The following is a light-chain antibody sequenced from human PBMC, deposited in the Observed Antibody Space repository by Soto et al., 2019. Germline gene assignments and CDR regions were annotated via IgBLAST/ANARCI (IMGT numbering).Light chain of an antibody. V-gene: IGKV3-15*01. CDR3: QHYVNWPLT. CDR1: HRVNIY. J-gene: IGKJ4*01. CDR2: DAS. Sequence: EIVLTQSPATLSLSPGNRVTLSCRASHRVNIYIAWYQQRPGQAPRLLIYDASTRATDIPARFSGSRSGAEFTLTISSLQSEDFAVYYCQHYVNWPLTFGGGTKVDI.